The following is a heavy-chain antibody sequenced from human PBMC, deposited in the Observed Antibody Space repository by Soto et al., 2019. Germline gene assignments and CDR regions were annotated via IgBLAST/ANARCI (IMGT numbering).Heavy chain of an antibody. CDR2: ISGSGGST. V-gene: IGHV3-23*01. CDR1: GFTFSSYA. J-gene: IGHJ4*02. Sequence: PGGSLRLSCAASGFTFSSYAMSWVRQAPGKGLEWVSAISGSGGSTYYADSVKGRFTISRDNSKNTLYLQMNSLRAEDTAVYYCAKDRAEYYYDSSGYYYFDYWGQGTLVTVSP. D-gene: IGHD3-22*01. CDR3: AKDRAEYYYDSSGYYYFDY.